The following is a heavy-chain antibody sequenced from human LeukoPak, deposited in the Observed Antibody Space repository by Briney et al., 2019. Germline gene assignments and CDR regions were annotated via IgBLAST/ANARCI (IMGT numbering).Heavy chain of an antibody. J-gene: IGHJ6*02. Sequence: ASVTVSCKASGYTFTSYYMHWVRQAPGQGLEWMGWINPNSGGTNYAQKFQGRVTITRDTSISTAYMELSRLRSDDTAVYYCARVPQGGIVVNYYYGMDVWGQGTTVTVSS. CDR3: ARVPQGGIVVNYYYGMDV. D-gene: IGHD2-2*01. V-gene: IGHV1-2*02. CDR2: INPNSGGT. CDR1: GYTFTSYY.